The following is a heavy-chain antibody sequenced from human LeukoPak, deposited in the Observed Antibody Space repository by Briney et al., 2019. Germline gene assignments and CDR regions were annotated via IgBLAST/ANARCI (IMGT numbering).Heavy chain of an antibody. J-gene: IGHJ6*03. CDR1: GGTFSSYA. V-gene: IGHV1-69*05. CDR2: IIPIFGTA. Sequence: SVKVSCKASGGTFSSYAISWVRQAPGQGLEWMGGIIPIFGTANYAQKFQGRVTITTDESTSTAYMELSSLRPEDTAVYYCARRGGYSYGYYNYYYMDVWGKGTTVTVSS. D-gene: IGHD5-18*01. CDR3: ARRGGYSYGYYNYYYMDV.